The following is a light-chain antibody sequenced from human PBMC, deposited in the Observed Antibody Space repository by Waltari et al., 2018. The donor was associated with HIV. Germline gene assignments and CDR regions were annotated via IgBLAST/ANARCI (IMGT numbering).Light chain of an antibody. V-gene: IGKV3-20*01. CDR3: QQYDRPPYT. J-gene: IGKJ2*01. Sequence: IVLTQSPGTLSLSPGDGATLSCRASQSVSNNYLAWYQQRPGQAPRLLVYGASTKATGIPDRFSGSGSGTDFTLSISRLEPEDVAVSYCQQYDRPPYTFGQGTKLEIK. CDR1: QSVSNNY. CDR2: GAS.